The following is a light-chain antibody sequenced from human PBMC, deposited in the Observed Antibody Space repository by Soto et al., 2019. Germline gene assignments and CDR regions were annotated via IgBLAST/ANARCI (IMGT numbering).Light chain of an antibody. Sequence: EIVLTQSPATLSLSPGERATLSCRASQSVSSYLAWYQQKPGQAPKLLIYDASHRATGIPHRFSGSGSGTDFTLTISSLEPEDFAVYYCQQRSNWPITFGQGTRLEIK. CDR3: QQRSNWPIT. J-gene: IGKJ5*01. V-gene: IGKV3-11*01. CDR1: QSVSSY. CDR2: DAS.